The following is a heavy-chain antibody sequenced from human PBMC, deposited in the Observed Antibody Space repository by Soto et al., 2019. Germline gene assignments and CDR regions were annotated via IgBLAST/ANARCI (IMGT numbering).Heavy chain of an antibody. CDR3: ARLGGACSGGSCYPWWFDP. CDR2: IYYSGST. J-gene: IGHJ5*02. V-gene: IGHV4-59*08. D-gene: IGHD2-15*01. CDR1: GGSISSYY. Sequence: SETLSLTCTVSGGSISSYYWSWIRQPPRKGLEWIGYIYYSGSTNYNPSLKSRVTISVDTSKNQFSLKLSSVTAADTAVYYCARLGGACSGGSCYPWWFDPRAQRTPVTVSS.